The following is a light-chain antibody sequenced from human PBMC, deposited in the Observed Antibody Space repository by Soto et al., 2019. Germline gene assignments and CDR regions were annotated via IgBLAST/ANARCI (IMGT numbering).Light chain of an antibody. Sequence: QSVLTQPPSVSGAPGQRVTISCSGSSSNIGAGYDVNWYRQLPGTAPKLLIYGNSDRPSGVPDRFSGSKSGNSASLAITGLKAEDEADYFCQSYDRSLRTYVFGTGTKVTV. V-gene: IGLV1-40*01. CDR3: QSYDRSLRTYV. CDR1: SSNIGAGYD. J-gene: IGLJ1*01. CDR2: GNS.